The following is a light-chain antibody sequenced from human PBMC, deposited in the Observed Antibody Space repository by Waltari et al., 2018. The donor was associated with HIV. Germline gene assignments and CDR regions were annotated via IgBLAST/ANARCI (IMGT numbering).Light chain of an antibody. J-gene: IGKJ4*01. CDR1: ESLSSW. CDR3: QQYNSYPLT. CDR2: KAS. V-gene: IGKV1-5*03. Sequence: RVTIVCRANESLSSWLAWYQQRPGMRPKLLIYKASVLERGVSARFSGSGSGTNFALTISDLQADDVATYFCQQYNSYPLTFGGGTKVEI.